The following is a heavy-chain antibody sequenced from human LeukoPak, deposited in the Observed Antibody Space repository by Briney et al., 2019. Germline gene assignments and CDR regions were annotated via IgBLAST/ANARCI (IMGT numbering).Heavy chain of an antibody. CDR3: AREAHPLYCSSTSCYYYYYMDV. V-gene: IGHV3-48*03. CDR2: ISSSGSTI. D-gene: IGHD2-2*01. J-gene: IGHJ6*03. Sequence: GGSLRLSCAASGFTFSSYEMNWVRQAPGKGLEWVSYISSSGSTIYYADSVKGRFTISRDNAKNSLYLQMNSLRAEDTTVYYCAREAHPLYCSSTSCYYYYYMDVWGKGNTVTISS. CDR1: GFTFSSYE.